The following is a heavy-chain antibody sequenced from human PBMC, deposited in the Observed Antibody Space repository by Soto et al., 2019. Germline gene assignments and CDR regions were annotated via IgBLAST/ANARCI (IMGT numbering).Heavy chain of an antibody. CDR3: ARPTTIFGVVTPLFDP. CDR1: GGSISSYY. J-gene: IGHJ5*02. CDR2: IHYSGST. Sequence: PSETLSLTCTVSGGSISSYYWSWIRQSPGKGLEWIGYIHYSGSTKSNPSLKSRVTISVDTSRNQVSLKLSSVTAADTAVYYCARPTTIFGVVTPLFDPWGQGTLVTVSS. V-gene: IGHV4-59*08. D-gene: IGHD3-3*01.